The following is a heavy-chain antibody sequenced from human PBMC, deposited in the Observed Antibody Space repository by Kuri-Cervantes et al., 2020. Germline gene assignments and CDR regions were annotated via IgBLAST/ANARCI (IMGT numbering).Heavy chain of an antibody. D-gene: IGHD1-1*01. CDR1: GGSFNGYY. J-gene: IGHJ6*03. Sequence: SETLSLTCAVYGGSFNGYYWSWIRQPPGKGLEWIGEINHSGSTNYNPSLKSRVTISAEMSKNQFSLKLSSVTAADTAVYYCATRAYPDYYMDVWGKGTTVTVSS. V-gene: IGHV4-34*01. CDR3: ATRAYPDYYMDV. CDR2: INHSGST.